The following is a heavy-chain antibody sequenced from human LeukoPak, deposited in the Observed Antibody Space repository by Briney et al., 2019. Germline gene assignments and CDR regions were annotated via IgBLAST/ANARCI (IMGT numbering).Heavy chain of an antibody. CDR2: IYTSGST. Sequence: SQTLSLTCTVSGGSISSGSYYWSWIRQPAGKGLEWIGRIYTSGSTNYNPSLKSRVTISVDTSKNQFSLKLSSVTAADTAVYYCARGGYYYMDVWGKGTTVTVSS. V-gene: IGHV4-61*02. J-gene: IGHJ6*03. CDR1: GGSISSGSYY. CDR3: ARGGYYYMDV.